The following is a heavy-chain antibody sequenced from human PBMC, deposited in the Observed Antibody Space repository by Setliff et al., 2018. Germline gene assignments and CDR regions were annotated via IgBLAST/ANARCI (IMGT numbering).Heavy chain of an antibody. CDR3: ASFYCSGGRCYSGPLGY. D-gene: IGHD2-15*01. V-gene: IGHV3-64*02. Sequence: VGSLRLSCAASGFTFSSCAMYWVRQAPRKGLQYVSAITANGGSTYYADSVKGRFTISRDNSKNTLYLQMGSLRAEDMAVYYCASFYCSGGRCYSGPLGYWGQGTLVTVSA. CDR2: ITANGGST. J-gene: IGHJ4*02. CDR1: GFTFSSCA.